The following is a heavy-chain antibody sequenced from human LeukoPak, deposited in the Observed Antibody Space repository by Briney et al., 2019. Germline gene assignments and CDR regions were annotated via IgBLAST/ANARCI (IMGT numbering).Heavy chain of an antibody. Sequence: ASVKVSCKVSGYTLTELSMHWLRQAPGKGLEWMGGFDPEDGETIYAQKFQGRVTMTEDTSTDTAYMELSSLRSEDTAVYYCATWTGGSGYYNYWGQGTLVTVSS. J-gene: IGHJ4*02. CDR3: ATWTGGSGYYNY. D-gene: IGHD3-22*01. CDR2: FDPEDGET. CDR1: GYTLTELS. V-gene: IGHV1-24*01.